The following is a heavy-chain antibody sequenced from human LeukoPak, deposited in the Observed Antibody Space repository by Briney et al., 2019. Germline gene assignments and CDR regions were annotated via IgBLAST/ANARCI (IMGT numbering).Heavy chain of an antibody. V-gene: IGHV1-8*02. J-gene: IGHJ4*02. D-gene: IGHD4-17*01. CDR3: ARAHYYGDYGIDY. CDR1: GGTFSSYA. CDR2: MNPNSGNT. Sequence: ASVKVSCKASGGTFSSYAINWVRQATGQGLEWMGWMNPNSGNTGYAQKFQGRVTMTRNTSISTAYMELSSLRSEDTAVYYCARAHYYGDYGIDYWGQGTLVTVSS.